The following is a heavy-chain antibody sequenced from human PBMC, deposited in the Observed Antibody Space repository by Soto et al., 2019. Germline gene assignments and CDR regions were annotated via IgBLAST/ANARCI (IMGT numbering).Heavy chain of an antibody. CDR2: IYYSGST. Sequence: SETLSLTCTVSGGSISSGGYYWSWIRQHPGKGLEWIGYIYYSGSTYYNPSLKSRVTISVDTSKNQFSLKLSSVTAADTAVYYYAHGLGGVIGTPDAFDIWGQGTMVTVSS. D-gene: IGHD3-16*02. CDR1: GGSISSGGYY. J-gene: IGHJ3*02. CDR3: AHGLGGVIGTPDAFDI. V-gene: IGHV4-31*03.